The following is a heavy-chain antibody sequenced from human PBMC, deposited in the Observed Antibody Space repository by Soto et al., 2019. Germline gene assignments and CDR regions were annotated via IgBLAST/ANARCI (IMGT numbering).Heavy chain of an antibody. J-gene: IGHJ4*02. CDR3: VIQRSGVVY. V-gene: IGHV1-2*02. CDR1: GYSFTGNS. D-gene: IGHD2-15*01. Sequence: QVHLVQSGAEVKKPGASVRVSCKASGYSFTGNSMHWVRQAPGQGLELMGWINPNNGGTNYAQRFRGGVTMTRDTSVSTAYMALNRLKSDDTDVYYCVIQRSGVVYWGQGTLVTVSS. CDR2: INPNNGGT.